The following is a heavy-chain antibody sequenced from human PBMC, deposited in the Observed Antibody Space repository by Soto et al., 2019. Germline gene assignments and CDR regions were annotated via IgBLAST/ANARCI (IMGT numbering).Heavy chain of an antibody. V-gene: IGHV4-61*01. Sequence: PSETLSLTCTVSGGAVSSGTYYWSWIRQPPGKGLEWIGHFYFTGSTNYNPSLKSRVTMSLDTSRNQFSLKLSSVTAADTAVYYCTRGPPRVQWFDPWGLGTLVTVSS. CDR1: GGAVSSGTYY. CDR2: FYFTGST. CDR3: TRGPPRVQWFDP. J-gene: IGHJ5*02.